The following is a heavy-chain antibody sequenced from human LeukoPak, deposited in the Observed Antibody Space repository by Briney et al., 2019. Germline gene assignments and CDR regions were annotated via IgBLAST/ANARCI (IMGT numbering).Heavy chain of an antibody. CDR3: ATSSPMVRPDFDY. Sequence: GGSLRLSCATSGFIFSHYWMSWVRQAPGKGLEWVANIKQDGSEKYYVDSVKGRFTVSRDNAKNSSYLQMNSLRAEDTAVYYCATSSPMVRPDFDYWGQGTLVTVSS. CDR2: IKQDGSEK. D-gene: IGHD3-10*01. J-gene: IGHJ4*02. V-gene: IGHV3-7*03. CDR1: GFIFSHYW.